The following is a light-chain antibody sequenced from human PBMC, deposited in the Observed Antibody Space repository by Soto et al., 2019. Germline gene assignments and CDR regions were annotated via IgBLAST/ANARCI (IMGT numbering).Light chain of an antibody. Sequence: ETVLTQSPGTVSLSPGERATLSCRTSQSVNSNYLAWYQQKPGQAPRLLIYGVFNRATGIPDRFSGSGSGTDFTLTISGLEPEDSAVYYCQHYDDSPRTFGQGTKLEIK. CDR3: QHYDDSPRT. CDR2: GVF. V-gene: IGKV3-20*01. CDR1: QSVNSNY. J-gene: IGKJ2*01.